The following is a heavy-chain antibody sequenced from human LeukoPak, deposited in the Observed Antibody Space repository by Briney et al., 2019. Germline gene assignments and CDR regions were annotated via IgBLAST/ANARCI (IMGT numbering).Heavy chain of an antibody. Sequence: PSETLSLTCTVSGGSIYSGDYYWSWIRQPPGKGLEWIGYIYYSGSTYYNPSLKSRVTISVDTFKNEFSLKLSSVTAADTAVYYCARVWRAGGQLAIDYWGQGTLVTVSS. CDR1: GGSIYSGDYY. CDR2: IYYSGST. V-gene: IGHV4-30-4*08. CDR3: ARVWRAGGQLAIDY. D-gene: IGHD6-6*01. J-gene: IGHJ4*02.